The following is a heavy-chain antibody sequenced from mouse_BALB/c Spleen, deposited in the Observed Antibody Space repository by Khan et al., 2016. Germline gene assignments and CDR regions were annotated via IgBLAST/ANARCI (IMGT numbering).Heavy chain of an antibody. D-gene: IGHD2-1*01. V-gene: IGHV1-9*01. CDR3: AKSYYGNYDWYFDV. CDR1: GYTFSSYW. CDR2: ILPGSGST. Sequence: QVQLKQSGAELMKPGASVKISCKATGYTFSSYWIEWVKQRPGHGLEWIGEILPGSGSTNYNEKFTGKATFTADTSSNTPYMQLSSLTSEDSAVYYCAKSYYGNYDWYFDVWGAGTTVTVSS. J-gene: IGHJ1*01.